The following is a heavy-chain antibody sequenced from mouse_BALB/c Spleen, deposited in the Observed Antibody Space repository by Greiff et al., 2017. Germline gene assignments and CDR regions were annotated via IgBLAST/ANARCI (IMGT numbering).Heavy chain of an antibody. J-gene: IGHJ3*01. CDR1: GFNFNDYY. CDR2: IDPENGDT. Sequence: VQLQQSGAELVRPGASVKLSCTASGFNFNDYYMHWVKQRPEQGLEWIGWIDPENGDTEYAPKFQGKATMTADTSSNTAYLQLSSLTSEDTAVYYCAYDGFAYWGQGTMVTVSA. V-gene: IGHV14-4*02. D-gene: IGHD2-12*01. CDR3: AYDGFAY.